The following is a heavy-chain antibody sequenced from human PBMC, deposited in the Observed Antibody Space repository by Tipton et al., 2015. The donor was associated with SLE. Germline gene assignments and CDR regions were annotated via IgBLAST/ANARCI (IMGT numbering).Heavy chain of an antibody. CDR1: GGSISSYY. J-gene: IGHJ4*02. Sequence: TLSLTCTVSGGSISSYYWSWIRQPPGKGLEWIGYIYYSGSTNYNPSLKSRVTISVDTSKNQFSLKLSSVTAADTAVYYCAARGAVWDYWGQGTLVTVSS. V-gene: IGHV4-59*12. CDR3: AARGAVWDY. CDR2: IYYSGST. D-gene: IGHD3-10*01.